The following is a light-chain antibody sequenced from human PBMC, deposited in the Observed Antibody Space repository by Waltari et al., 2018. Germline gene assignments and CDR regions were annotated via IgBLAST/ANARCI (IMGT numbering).Light chain of an antibody. Sequence: AIQMTQSSSSLSASVGDRVTMTCRASQAIRNDLGWYQQKPGKAPSLLIYAASTLQSGVPSRFSGSGSGTDFTLTISSLQPEDFATYFCLQDYNYPRTFGQGTKVESK. J-gene: IGKJ1*01. V-gene: IGKV1-6*01. CDR1: QAIRND. CDR3: LQDYNYPRT. CDR2: AAS.